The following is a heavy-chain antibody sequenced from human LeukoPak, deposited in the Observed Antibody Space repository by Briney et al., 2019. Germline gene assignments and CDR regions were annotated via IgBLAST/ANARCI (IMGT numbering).Heavy chain of an antibody. CDR2: IKEDGSEK. J-gene: IGHJ4*02. V-gene: IGHV3-7*01. CDR1: GFTFSNSW. D-gene: IGHD7-27*01. Sequence: GGSLRLSCAASGFTFSNSWMSWVRQVPGKGLEWVANIKEDGSEKYSVDSVKGRFTISRDNAKNSLYLQMNSLRAEDTAVYYCARDRPNWGSSLFDYWGQGTLVTVSS. CDR3: ARDRPNWGSSLFDY.